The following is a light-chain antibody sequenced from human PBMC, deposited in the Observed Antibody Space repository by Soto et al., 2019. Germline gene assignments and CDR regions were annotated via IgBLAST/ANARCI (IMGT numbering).Light chain of an antibody. V-gene: IGKV1-13*02. CDR1: QDIRGA. CDR3: QQFNTYPLT. J-gene: IGKJ5*01. CDR2: DVS. Sequence: AIQLTQSPSSLSASVGDRVTITCRASQDIRGALAWYEQKPGNAPKLLIFDVSTLKSGVPSRFSGSGSGTDFTLTISSLQPEDFGTYYCQQFNTYPLTFGQGTRLEIK.